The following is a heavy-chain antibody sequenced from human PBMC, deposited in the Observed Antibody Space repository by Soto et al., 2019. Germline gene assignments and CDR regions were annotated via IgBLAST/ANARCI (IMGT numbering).Heavy chain of an antibody. D-gene: IGHD2-21*01. CDR3: ARDGDFDAFDI. V-gene: IGHV4-59*01. CDR2: IYYSGST. Sequence: SETLSLTCTVSGGSISSYYWSWLRQPPGKGLEWIGYIYYSGSTNYNPSLKSRVTISVDTSKNQFSLKLSSVTAADTAVYYCARDGDFDAFDIWGQGTMVTVSS. J-gene: IGHJ3*02. CDR1: GGSISSYY.